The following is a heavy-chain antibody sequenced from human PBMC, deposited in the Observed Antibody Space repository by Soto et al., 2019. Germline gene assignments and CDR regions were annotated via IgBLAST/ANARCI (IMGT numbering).Heavy chain of an antibody. D-gene: IGHD4-17*01. CDR3: ARDYGDYELRN. CDR1: GYTFTGYY. Sequence: ASVKVSCKASGYTFTGYYMHWVRQAPGQGLEWMGWISPNSGGTNYAQKFQGWVTMTRDTSISTAYMELSRLRSDDTAVYYCARDYGDYELRNWGQGTLVTVSS. CDR2: ISPNSGGT. J-gene: IGHJ4*02. V-gene: IGHV1-2*04.